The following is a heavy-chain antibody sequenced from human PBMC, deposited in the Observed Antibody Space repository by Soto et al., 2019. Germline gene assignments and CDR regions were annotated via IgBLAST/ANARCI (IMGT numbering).Heavy chain of an antibody. V-gene: IGHV3-23*01. J-gene: IGHJ1*01. CDR3: AKEGTGAFWKTFQH. CDR2: ISGSGGST. CDR1: GFTFSNYA. Sequence: PGGSLRPSCAASGFTFSNYAMSWVRQAPGKGLEWVSDISGSGGSTYYADSVKGRFTISRDNSKNTVYLQMNGLRAEDTAIYYCAKEGTGAFWKTFQHWGQGTLVTVSS. D-gene: IGHD3-3*01.